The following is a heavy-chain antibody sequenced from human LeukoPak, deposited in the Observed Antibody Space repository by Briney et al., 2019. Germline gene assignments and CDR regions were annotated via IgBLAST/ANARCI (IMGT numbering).Heavy chain of an antibody. CDR1: GFTFSSFA. V-gene: IGHV3-30-3*01. Sequence: GGSLRLSCAASGFTFSSFAMHWVRQAPGKGLEWLAVMSYDGSNDYYAGSLKGRLSMSRDNSRNTLSLQIKSLRPDDTAVYYCARDAGGAFYWYFDLWGRGTLVTVSS. CDR2: MSYDGSND. J-gene: IGHJ2*01. CDR3: ARDAGGAFYWYFDL. D-gene: IGHD3-16*01.